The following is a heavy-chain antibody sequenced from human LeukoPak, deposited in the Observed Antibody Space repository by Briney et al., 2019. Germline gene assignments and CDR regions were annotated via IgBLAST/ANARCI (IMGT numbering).Heavy chain of an antibody. CDR2: ISYSGST. V-gene: IGHV4-30-4*08. Sequence: SETLSLTCTVSGGSVSSGYHYWSWIRQPPGKNLEWIGYISYSGSTSYNPSLESRISISVDTSKNHFSLRLNSVTAADTAIYYCARVTPGYTGGGADYYYMDVWGKGTTVTVSS. D-gene: IGHD6-25*01. CDR3: ARVTPGYTGGGADYYYMDV. J-gene: IGHJ6*03. CDR1: GGSVSSGYHY.